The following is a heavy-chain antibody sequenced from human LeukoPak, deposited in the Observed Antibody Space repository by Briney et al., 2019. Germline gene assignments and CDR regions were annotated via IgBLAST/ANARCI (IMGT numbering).Heavy chain of an antibody. Sequence: GASVKVSCKASGYTFTSYDINWVRQATGQGLEWMGWMNPNSGHTGYAQKFQGRVTMTRNTSISTAYMELSSLRSEDTAVYYCRYSSASDYYYYMDVWGKGTTVTVSS. V-gene: IGHV1-8*01. CDR2: MNPNSGHT. CDR1: GYTFTSYD. CDR3: RYSSASDYYYYMDV. D-gene: IGHD6-6*01. J-gene: IGHJ6*03.